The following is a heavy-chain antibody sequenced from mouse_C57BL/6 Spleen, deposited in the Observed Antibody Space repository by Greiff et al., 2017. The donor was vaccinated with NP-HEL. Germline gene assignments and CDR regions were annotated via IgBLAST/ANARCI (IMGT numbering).Heavy chain of an antibody. Sequence: EVQLQQSGPELVKPGASVKIPCKASGYTFTDYNMDWVKQSHGTSLEWIGDINPNNGGTIYNQKFKGKATLTVDKSSSTAYMERRSLTSEDTAVYYCARSEEDGSTYFDVWGTGTTVTVSS. CDR1: GYTFTDYN. V-gene: IGHV1-18*01. D-gene: IGHD1-1*01. J-gene: IGHJ1*03. CDR2: INPNNGGT. CDR3: ARSEEDGSTYFDV.